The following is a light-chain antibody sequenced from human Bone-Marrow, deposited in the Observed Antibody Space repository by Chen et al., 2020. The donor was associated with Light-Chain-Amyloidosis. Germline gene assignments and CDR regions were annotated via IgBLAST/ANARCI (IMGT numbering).Light chain of an antibody. CDR2: DDS. Sequence: SYVLTPPSSVSVAPGHTDTIACGGNNIGSTSVHWYQQTPGQAPLLVVYDDSDRPSGIPERLSGSNSGNTATPTISRVEAGDEADYYCQVWDGSSDRPVFGGGTKLTVL. CDR3: QVWDGSSDRPV. V-gene: IGLV3-21*02. CDR1: NIGSTS. J-gene: IGLJ3*02.